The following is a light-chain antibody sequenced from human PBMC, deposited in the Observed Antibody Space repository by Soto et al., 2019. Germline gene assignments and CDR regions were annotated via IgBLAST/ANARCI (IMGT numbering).Light chain of an antibody. Sequence: QSALTQPASVSGSPGQSITISCTGTSSDIGSYDRVSWYQWHPGKAPKLIIYEDYRRPSQISNLFSGSKSGNTASLTISGLQAEDEADYYCCSYAGSNIFAVFGGGTKVTVL. J-gene: IGLJ2*01. V-gene: IGLV2-23*01. CDR1: SSDIGSYDR. CDR2: EDY. CDR3: CSYAGSNIFAV.